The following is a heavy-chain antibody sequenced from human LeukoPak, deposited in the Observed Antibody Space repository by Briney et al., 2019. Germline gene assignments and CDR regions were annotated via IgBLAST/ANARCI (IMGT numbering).Heavy chain of an antibody. V-gene: IGHV1-18*01. CDR3: ARDTTGSGGSHFDY. D-gene: IGHD2-15*01. Sequence: EASVKVSCKASGYTFTSYGISWVRQAPGQGLEWMGWISAYNGNTNYAQKLQGRVTMTTDTSTSTAYMELRSLRSDDTAVYYCARDTTGSGGSHFDYWGQGTLVTVSS. CDR2: ISAYNGNT. CDR1: GYTFTSYG. J-gene: IGHJ4*02.